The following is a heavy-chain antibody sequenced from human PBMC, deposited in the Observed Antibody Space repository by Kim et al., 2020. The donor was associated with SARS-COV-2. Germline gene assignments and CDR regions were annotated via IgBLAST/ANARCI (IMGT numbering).Heavy chain of an antibody. CDR3: ARDWEAASGTWWFDP. V-gene: IGHV1-3*01. D-gene: IGHD1-1*01. Sequence: QKFQGRVTITRDTSAGTAYMELSSLRSEDTAVYYCARDWEAASGTWWFDPWGQGTLVTVSS. J-gene: IGHJ5*02.